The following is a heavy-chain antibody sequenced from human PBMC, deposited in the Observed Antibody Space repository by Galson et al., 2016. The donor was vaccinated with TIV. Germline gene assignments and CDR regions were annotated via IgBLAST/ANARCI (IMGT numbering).Heavy chain of an antibody. J-gene: IGHJ6*02. D-gene: IGHD2-2*01. CDR2: ISAHNGNT. CDR1: GYTFTSYG. V-gene: IGHV1-18*01. Sequence: SVKVSCKASGYTFTSYGISWVRQAPGQGLEWMGWISAHNGNTNYAQKLQGRVTMTTDTSTSTAYMELRSLRSDDTAVYYCARDIVGVPQVGYYGMDVWGQGTTVTVSS. CDR3: ARDIVGVPQVGYYGMDV.